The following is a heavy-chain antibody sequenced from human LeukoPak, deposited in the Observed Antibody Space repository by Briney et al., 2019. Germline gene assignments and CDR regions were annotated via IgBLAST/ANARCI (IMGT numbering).Heavy chain of an antibody. J-gene: IGHJ4*02. D-gene: IGHD4-23*01. Sequence: ASVKVSCKVSGYTLTELSMHWVRQAPGKGLEWMGGFDPEDGETIYAQKFQGRVTMTEDTSTATAYMELSSLRSEDTAVYYCATDRGFYGGNSEYYFDYWGQGTLVTVSS. CDR3: ATDRGFYGGNSEYYFDY. V-gene: IGHV1-24*01. CDR1: GYTLTELS. CDR2: FDPEDGET.